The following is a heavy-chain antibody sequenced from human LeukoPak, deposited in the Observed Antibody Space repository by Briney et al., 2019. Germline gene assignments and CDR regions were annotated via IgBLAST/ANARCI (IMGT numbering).Heavy chain of an antibody. CDR1: GFTVSSNY. D-gene: IGHD3-10*01. V-gene: IGHV3-30*03. J-gene: IGHJ4*02. CDR3: ARAGRGVTLYTDY. Sequence: GGSLRLSCAASGFTVSSNYMSWVRQAPGKGLEWVAVISYDGSNKYYADSVKGRFTISRDNSKSTLYLQMNSLRAEDTAVYYCARAGRGVTLYTDYWGQGTLVTVSS. CDR2: ISYDGSNK.